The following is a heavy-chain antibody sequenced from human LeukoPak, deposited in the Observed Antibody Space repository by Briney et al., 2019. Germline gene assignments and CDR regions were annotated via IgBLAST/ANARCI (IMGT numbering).Heavy chain of an antibody. D-gene: IGHD3-10*01. CDR2: VSGSGGTT. CDR3: AKFYGSHYYYYGMDV. J-gene: IGHJ6*04. V-gene: IGHV3-23*01. Sequence: GESLRLSCTASGFTFSSYAMSWVRQAPGKGLEWVSGVSGSGGTTYYADSVKGHFTISRDNSENTLYLQMSSLRAEDTAVYYCAKFYGSHYYYYGMDVWGKGTTVTVSS. CDR1: GFTFSSYA.